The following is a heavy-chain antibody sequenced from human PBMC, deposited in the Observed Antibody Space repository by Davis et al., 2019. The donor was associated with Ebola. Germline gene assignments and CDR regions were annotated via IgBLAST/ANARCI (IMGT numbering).Heavy chain of an antibody. Sequence: ASVKVSRLASRYIFTRYPMHSVRQSPGQRLEWMGWINAGNGNTKYSQKFQGRVTMTRNTSISTAYMEPTSLRSEDTAVYYCEREGGSYYGNWFDPWGQGTLVTVSS. CDR3: EREGGSYYGNWFDP. J-gene: IGHJ5*02. D-gene: IGHD1-26*01. V-gene: IGHV1-3*01. CDR1: RYIFTRYP. CDR2: INAGNGNT.